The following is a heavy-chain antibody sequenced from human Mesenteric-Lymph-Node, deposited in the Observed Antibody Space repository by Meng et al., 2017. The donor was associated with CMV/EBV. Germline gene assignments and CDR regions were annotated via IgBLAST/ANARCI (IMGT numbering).Heavy chain of an antibody. CDR3: AHLNGTKWYYYDR. D-gene: IGHD2-15*01. J-gene: IGHJ4*02. CDR1: GFSLTTSGVA. V-gene: IGHV2-5*01. CDR2: VYWNDNK. Sequence: SGPTLVKPTQTLTLTCTFSGFSLTTSGVAVGWIRQPPGEALEWLAHVYWNDNKYYSTSLKSRLTITKDTSKNQVVLTMTNVDPEDTATYYCAHLNGTKWYYYDRWGQGTLVTVSS.